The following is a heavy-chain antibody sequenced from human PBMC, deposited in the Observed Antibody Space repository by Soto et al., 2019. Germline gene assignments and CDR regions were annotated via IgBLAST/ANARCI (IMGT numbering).Heavy chain of an antibody. J-gene: IGHJ6*02. CDR3: ASLLGYCSGGSCYSLYGMDV. D-gene: IGHD2-15*01. CDR2: IYYSGST. CDR1: GGSISSGGYY. V-gene: IGHV4-31*03. Sequence: QVQLQESGPGLVKPSQTLSLTCTVSGGSISSGGYYWSWIRQHPGKGLEWIGYIYYSGSTYYNPALKIRVTIPVDTSKNHCYLKLSSVTAADTAVYYCASLLGYCSGGSCYSLYGMDVWGQGTTVTVSS.